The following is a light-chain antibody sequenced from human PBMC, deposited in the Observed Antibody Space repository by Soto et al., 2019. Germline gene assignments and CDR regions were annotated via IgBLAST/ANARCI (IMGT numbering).Light chain of an antibody. V-gene: IGKV1-39*01. J-gene: IGKJ2*01. Sequence: QVTQSPSSLSASVGDRVAITCRASQDIINDLAWYQEKPGKVPKLLIYAASSLASGVPSRFSGSGSGAVFTLTISSLQPEDFATYYCQETYRSPVTFGQGTNVDVK. CDR1: QDIIND. CDR2: AAS. CDR3: QETYRSPVT.